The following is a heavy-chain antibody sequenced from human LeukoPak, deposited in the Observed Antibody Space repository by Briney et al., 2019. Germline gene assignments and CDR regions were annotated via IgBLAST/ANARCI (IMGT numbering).Heavy chain of an antibody. Sequence: ASVKVSCKASGYTFTSYYIHWVRQAPGQGLEWMGIINPSGGSTSYAQKFQGRVTMTRDMSTSTVYMELNSLRSEDTAVYYCARAHLSSSSTDYVDVWGKGTTVTVSS. V-gene: IGHV1-46*01. J-gene: IGHJ6*03. CDR3: ARAHLSSSSTDYVDV. CDR1: GYTFTSYY. CDR2: INPSGGST. D-gene: IGHD6-6*01.